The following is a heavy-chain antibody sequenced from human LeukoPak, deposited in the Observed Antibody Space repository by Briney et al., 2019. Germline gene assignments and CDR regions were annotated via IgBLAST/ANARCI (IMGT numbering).Heavy chain of an antibody. CDR2: IIPIFGTA. CDR1: GGTFSTYA. V-gene: IGHV1-69*06. Sequence: GASVKVSCRASGGTFSTYAINWVRQAPGQGLEWTGGIIPIFGTANYAQKFQGRVTITAEKSTSTAYMELSSLRSEDTAVYYCARRYCTNGVCYHDRGAFDIWGQGTMVTVSS. J-gene: IGHJ3*02. CDR3: ARRYCTNGVCYHDRGAFDI. D-gene: IGHD2-8*01.